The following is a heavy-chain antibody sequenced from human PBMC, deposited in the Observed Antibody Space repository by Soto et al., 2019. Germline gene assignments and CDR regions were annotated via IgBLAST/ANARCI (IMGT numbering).Heavy chain of an antibody. J-gene: IGHJ5*02. CDR3: ARDPRHIVVVPAALGRNWFDP. Sequence: QVQLVQSGAEVKKPGASVKVSCKASGYTFTSYGISWVRQAPGQGLEWMGWISAYNGNTNYAQKLQGRVTMTTDTSTRTAYMELKSLSSEDTAVYYWARDPRHIVVVPAALGRNWFDPWGQGTLVNGSS. CDR1: GYTFTSYG. V-gene: IGHV1-18*01. CDR2: ISAYNGNT. D-gene: IGHD2-2*01.